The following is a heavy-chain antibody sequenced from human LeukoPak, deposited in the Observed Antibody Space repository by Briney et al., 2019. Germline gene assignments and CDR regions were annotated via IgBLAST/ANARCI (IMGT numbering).Heavy chain of an antibody. CDR2: IHYSGST. Sequence: SETLSLNCTVSGGSISSFYWSWIRQPPGKGLEWIGYIHYSGSTNYNPSLKSRVTISVDTSKNQFSLKLSSVTAADTAVYYCATYGPGSYEAPGPGCHGVDVWGQGTTVIVSS. J-gene: IGHJ6*02. D-gene: IGHD3-10*01. V-gene: IGHV4-59*01. CDR1: GGSISSFY. CDR3: ATYGPGSYEAPGPGCHGVDV.